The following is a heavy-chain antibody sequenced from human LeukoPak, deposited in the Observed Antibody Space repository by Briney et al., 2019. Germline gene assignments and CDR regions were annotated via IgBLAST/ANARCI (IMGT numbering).Heavy chain of an antibody. CDR1: GDSVSSNSVA. CDR2: TYYRSKWYN. Sequence: SQTLSLTCAISGDSVSSNSVAGKWIRQSPARGLEWLGRTYYRSKWYNDYAVAVKSRITINPDTSNNQFSLQLNSVTPEDTAVYYCARGGASYSYGYSYYFDYWGQGTLVTVSS. J-gene: IGHJ4*02. CDR3: ARGGASYSYGYSYYFDY. V-gene: IGHV6-1*01. D-gene: IGHD5-18*01.